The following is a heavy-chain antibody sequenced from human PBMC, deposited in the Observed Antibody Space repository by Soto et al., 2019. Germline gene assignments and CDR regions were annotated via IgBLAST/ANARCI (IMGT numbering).Heavy chain of an antibody. Sequence: LSVPCAITGDSVSSNSAGWSWVRQSPSRGLEWLGRTYYRSKWYYEYAVSVRGRITINPDTSKNQYSLQLNSVTPEDTAVYFCARGEQYSGRIFDYWGQGTLVTVSS. CDR2: TYYRSKWYY. CDR1: GDSVSSNSAG. V-gene: IGHV6-1*01. CDR3: ARGEQYSGRIFDY. D-gene: IGHD1-26*01. J-gene: IGHJ4*01.